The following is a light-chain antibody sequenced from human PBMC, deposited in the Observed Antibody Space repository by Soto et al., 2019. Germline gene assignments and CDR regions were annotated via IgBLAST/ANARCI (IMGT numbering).Light chain of an antibody. CDR3: AAWDDSLNDYV. CDR2: SNN. J-gene: IGLJ1*01. CDR1: NSNFGSNT. Sequence: QSVLTQAPSASGTPGQRVTISCSGSNSNFGSNTVNWYQQLPGMAPKLLIFSNNQRPSGVPDRFSGSKSAASASLAISGLQSEDEAAYYCAAWDDSLNDYVFGTGTKVTVL. V-gene: IGLV1-44*01.